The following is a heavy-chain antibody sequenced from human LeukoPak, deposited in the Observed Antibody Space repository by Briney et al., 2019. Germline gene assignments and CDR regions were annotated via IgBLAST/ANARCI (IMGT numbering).Heavy chain of an antibody. CDR3: ARDHPVSGEGY. CDR2: IYSGGST. CDR1: GFTVSSNY. V-gene: IGHV3-53*01. Sequence: GGSLRLSCAASGFTVSSNYMSWVRQAPGKGLEWVSVIYSGGSTYYADSVKGRFTISRDNSKNTLYLQMNSLRAEDTAVYYCARDHPVSGEGYWGQGTLVTVSS. D-gene: IGHD6-19*01. J-gene: IGHJ4*02.